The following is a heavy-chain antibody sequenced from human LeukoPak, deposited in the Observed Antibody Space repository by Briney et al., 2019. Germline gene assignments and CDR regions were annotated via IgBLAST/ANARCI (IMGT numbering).Heavy chain of an antibody. D-gene: IGHD6-19*01. Sequence: KPSETLSLTCAVYGGSFSGYYWTWIRQPPGKGLEWIGEINHSGSTNYNPSLKSRVTISVDTSKNQFSLNLSSVTAADTPVYYCARTKSGWYYSDYWGQGTLVSVSS. CDR2: INHSGST. CDR1: GGSFSGYY. J-gene: IGHJ4*02. CDR3: ARTKSGWYYSDY. V-gene: IGHV4-34*01.